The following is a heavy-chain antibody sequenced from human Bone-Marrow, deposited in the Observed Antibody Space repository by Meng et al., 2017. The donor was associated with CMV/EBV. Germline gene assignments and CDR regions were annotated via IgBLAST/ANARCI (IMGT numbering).Heavy chain of an antibody. J-gene: IGHJ3*02. D-gene: IGHD2-2*01. Sequence: SVKVSCKASGGTLSSYAISWVRQAPGQGLEWMGGIIPIFGTANYAQKFQGRVTITTDESTNTAYMELSSLRSEDTAVYYCARAGGEYCSSTSCEIWGQGTMVTVSS. CDR2: IIPIFGTA. CDR3: ARAGGEYCSSTSCEI. V-gene: IGHV1-69*05. CDR1: GGTLSSYA.